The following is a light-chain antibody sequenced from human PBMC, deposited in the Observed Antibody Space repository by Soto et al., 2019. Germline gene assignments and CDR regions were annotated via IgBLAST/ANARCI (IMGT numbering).Light chain of an antibody. J-gene: IGLJ1*01. Sequence: QSALTQPASVSGSPGQSITISCTGTSSDVGGYNYVSWYQQHPGKAPKLLIYEVSNRPSGVSNSFSGSKSGNTDSLPISGLQAEDEADYYCSSYTSSSNLDVFGTGTQLPVL. CDR1: SSDVGGYNY. CDR3: SSYTSSSNLDV. CDR2: EVS. V-gene: IGLV2-14*01.